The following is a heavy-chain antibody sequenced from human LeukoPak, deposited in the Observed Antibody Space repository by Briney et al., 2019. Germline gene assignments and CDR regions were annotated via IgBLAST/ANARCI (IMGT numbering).Heavy chain of an antibody. J-gene: IGHJ3*02. D-gene: IGHD4-17*01. Sequence: PGGSLRLSCAGSGFTFSSYSLNWVRQAPGKGLEWVSYISSSSSTIYYADSVKGRFTISRDNAKNSLYLQMNSLRAEDTAVYYCARDSVTRGAFDIWGQGTMVTVSS. CDR3: ARDSVTRGAFDI. V-gene: IGHV3-48*01. CDR2: ISSSSSTI. CDR1: GFTFSSYS.